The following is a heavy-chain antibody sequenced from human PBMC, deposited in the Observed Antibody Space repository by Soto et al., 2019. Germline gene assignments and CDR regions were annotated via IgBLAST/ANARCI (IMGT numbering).Heavy chain of an antibody. CDR3: ARSIYGFEDALDI. CDR2: IYYSGST. J-gene: IGHJ3*02. V-gene: IGHV4-59*01. D-gene: IGHD3-10*01. Sequence: QVQLQESGPGLVKPSETLSLTCTVSGGSISSYYWSWIRQPPGKGLEWIGYIYYSGSTNYNPSLKSRVTTSVDTSKNQFSLKLSSVTAADTAVYYCARSIYGFEDALDIWGQGTMVTVSS. CDR1: GGSISSYY.